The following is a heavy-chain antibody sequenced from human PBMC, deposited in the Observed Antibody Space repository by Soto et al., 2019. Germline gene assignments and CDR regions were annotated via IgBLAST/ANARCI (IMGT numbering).Heavy chain of an antibody. CDR3: ARSPSWETTVTPYYFDY. V-gene: IGHV1-8*01. J-gene: IGHJ4*02. Sequence: QVQLVQSGAEVKKPGASVKVSCKASRYTFISYDINWVRQATGQGLEWMGWMNPKSANTGYAQNFQGRVTMTRNTSISTAYRERSSLRSEDTAVYYCARSPSWETTVTPYYFDYWGQGTLVTVSS. CDR1: RYTFISYD. CDR2: MNPKSANT. D-gene: IGHD4-4*01.